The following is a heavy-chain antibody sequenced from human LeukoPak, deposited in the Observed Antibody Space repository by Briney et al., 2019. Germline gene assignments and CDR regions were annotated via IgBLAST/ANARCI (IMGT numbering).Heavy chain of an antibody. Sequence: SETLSLTCAVSSVSISNDNWWSWVRQPPGKGLEWIGEIYNSGSTNYNPSLKSRLTISVDKSKNQFSLRLSSVTAADTAVYYCARGEQRLVKGFDYWGQGTLVTVSS. V-gene: IGHV4-4*02. D-gene: IGHD6-13*01. CDR2: IYNSGST. CDR1: SVSISNDNW. CDR3: ARGEQRLVKGFDY. J-gene: IGHJ4*02.